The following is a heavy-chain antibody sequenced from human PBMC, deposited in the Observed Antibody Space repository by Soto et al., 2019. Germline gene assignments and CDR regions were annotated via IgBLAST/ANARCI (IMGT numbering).Heavy chain of an antibody. CDR3: ARDRAVQASYYYYYGMDV. D-gene: IGHD6-19*01. CDR2: ISYDGSNK. CDR1: GFTFSSYA. V-gene: IGHV3-30-3*01. J-gene: IGHJ6*02. Sequence: QVQLVESGGGVVQPGRSLRLSCAASGFTFSSYAMHWVRQAPGKGLEWVAVISYDGSNKYYADSVKGRFTISRDNSKNTLYLQMNSLRAEDTAVYYCARDRAVQASYYYYYGMDVWGQGTTVTVSS.